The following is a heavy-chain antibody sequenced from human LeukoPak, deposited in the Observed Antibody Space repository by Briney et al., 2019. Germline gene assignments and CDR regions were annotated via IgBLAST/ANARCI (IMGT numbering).Heavy chain of an antibody. D-gene: IGHD3-3*01. Sequence: GGSLRLSCAASRFTFSSYAMHWVRQAPGKGLEWVSSISSSSSYIYYADSVKGRFTISRDNAKNSLYLQMNSLRAEDTAVYYCARDHYDFWSGYYSAYYYYYYMDVWGKGTTVTVSS. CDR2: ISSSSSYI. CDR1: RFTFSSYA. CDR3: ARDHYDFWSGYYSAYYYYYYMDV. V-gene: IGHV3-21*01. J-gene: IGHJ6*03.